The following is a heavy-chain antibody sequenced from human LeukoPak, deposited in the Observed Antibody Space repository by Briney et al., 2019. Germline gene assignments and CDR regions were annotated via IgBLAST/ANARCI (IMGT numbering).Heavy chain of an antibody. V-gene: IGHV4-4*07. D-gene: IGHD3-22*01. CDR1: GGSFSGYY. CDR3: AREAYYDSSGYYFRYYYYYYYMDV. J-gene: IGHJ6*03. Sequence: SETLSLTCAVYGGSFSGYYWSWIRQPAGKGLEWIGRIYTSGSTNYNPSLKSRVTISVDTSKNQFSLKLSSVTAADTAVYYCAREAYYDSSGYYFRYYYYYYYMDVWGKGTTVTISS. CDR2: IYTSGST.